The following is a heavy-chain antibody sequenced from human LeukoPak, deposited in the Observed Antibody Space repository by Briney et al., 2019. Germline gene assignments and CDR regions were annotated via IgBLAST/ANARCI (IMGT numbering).Heavy chain of an antibody. CDR1: GFTFSSYG. J-gene: IGHJ5*02. CDR3: ARDPAYCSGGSCYSNWFDP. D-gene: IGHD2-15*01. CDR2: IWYDGSNK. V-gene: IGHV3-33*01. Sequence: PGGSLRLSCAASGFTFSSYGMHWVRQAPGKGLEWVAVIWYDGSNKYYADSVKGRFTISRDNPKNTLYLQMNSPRAEDTAVYYCARDPAYCSGGSCYSNWFDPWGQGTLVTVSS.